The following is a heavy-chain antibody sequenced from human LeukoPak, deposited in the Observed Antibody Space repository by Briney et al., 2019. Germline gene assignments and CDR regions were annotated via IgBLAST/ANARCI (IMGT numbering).Heavy chain of an antibody. Sequence: PSETLSLTCAVYGGSFSGYYWTWIRQPPGKGLEWIGEMNHSGSANYNPSLKSRVTISVDKSKNQFSLKLSSVTAADTAVYYCARGLQYGVYYYYYYMDVWGKGTTVTVSS. V-gene: IGHV4-34*01. CDR1: GGSFSGYY. D-gene: IGHD4-11*01. CDR2: MNHSGSA. CDR3: ARGLQYGVYYYYYYMDV. J-gene: IGHJ6*03.